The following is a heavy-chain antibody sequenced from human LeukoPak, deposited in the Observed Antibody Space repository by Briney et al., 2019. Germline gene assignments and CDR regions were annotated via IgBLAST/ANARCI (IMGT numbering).Heavy chain of an antibody. CDR1: GFAFSSQA. V-gene: IGHV3-23*01. Sequence: GGSLRLSCAASGFAFSSQAMGWVRQAPGKGLEWVSVISDSGSITYYADSVKGRFTISRDNSKNTLFLQMNSLRAEDPAVYYCAKDARRTSGWYFFDYWGQETLVTVSS. CDR3: AKDARRTSGWYFFDY. J-gene: IGHJ4*02. CDR2: ISDSGSIT. D-gene: IGHD6-19*01.